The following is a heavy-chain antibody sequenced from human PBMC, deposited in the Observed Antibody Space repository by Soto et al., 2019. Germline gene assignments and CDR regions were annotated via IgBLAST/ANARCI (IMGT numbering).Heavy chain of an antibody. J-gene: IGHJ5*02. Sequence: ASVKVSCKASGYTFTGYYMHWVRQAPGQGLEWMGWINPNSGGTNYAQKFQGRVTMTRDTSISTAYMELSRLRSDETAVYYCARDLIGYYDFWGASEYWFDPWGQGTLVTVSS. CDR1: GYTFTGYY. V-gene: IGHV1-2*02. CDR3: ARDLIGYYDFWGASEYWFDP. CDR2: INPNSGGT. D-gene: IGHD3-3*01.